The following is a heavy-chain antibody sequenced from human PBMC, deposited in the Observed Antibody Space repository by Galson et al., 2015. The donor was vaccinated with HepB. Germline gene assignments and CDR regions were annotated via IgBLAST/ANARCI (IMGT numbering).Heavy chain of an antibody. CDR3: ARDVGEYYYGSGSFAFDI. D-gene: IGHD3-10*01. V-gene: IGHV1-18*04. CDR1: GYIFTSYG. CDR2: ISAYNGNT. Sequence: SVKVSCKASGYIFTSYGISWVRQAPGQGLEWMGWISAYNGNTNYAQKVQGRVTMTTDTSTSTAYMELRSLRSDDTAVYYCARDVGEYYYGSGSFAFDIWGQGTMVTVSS. J-gene: IGHJ3*02.